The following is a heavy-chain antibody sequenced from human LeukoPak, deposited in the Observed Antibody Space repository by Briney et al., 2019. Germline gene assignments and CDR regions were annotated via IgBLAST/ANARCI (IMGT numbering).Heavy chain of an antibody. J-gene: IGHJ4*02. V-gene: IGHV3-7*03. CDR1: GFTFSTYW. Sequence: GGSLRLSCAASGFTFSTYWISWVRQAPGKGLEWVANIKQDGSQKYYVDSVKGRFTISRDNAKNSLYLQMNSLRAEDTAVYYCARGAPFWGHYFDYWGQGALVAVSS. CDR2: IKQDGSQK. D-gene: IGHD7-27*01. CDR3: ARGAPFWGHYFDY.